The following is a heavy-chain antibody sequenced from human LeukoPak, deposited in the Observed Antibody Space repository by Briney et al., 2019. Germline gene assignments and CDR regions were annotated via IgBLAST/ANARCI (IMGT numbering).Heavy chain of an antibody. D-gene: IGHD6-25*01. J-gene: IGHJ4*02. CDR2: IYYSGST. V-gene: IGHV4-59*01. CDR1: GGSISSYY. Sequence: SETLSLTCTVSGGSISSYYWSWIRQPPGKGLEWIGYIYYSGSTNYSPSLKSRVTISVDTSKNQFSLKLSSVTAADTAVYYCTRENAAFSPFGYWGQGTLVTV. CDR3: TRENAAFSPFGY.